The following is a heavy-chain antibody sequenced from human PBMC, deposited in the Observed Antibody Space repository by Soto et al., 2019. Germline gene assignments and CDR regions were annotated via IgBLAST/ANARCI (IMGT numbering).Heavy chain of an antibody. V-gene: IGHV4-39*01. Sequence: QLQLQESGPGLVKPSETLSLTCTVSGGSISSSSSYWGWIRQPPGKGLEWIGSISHSGSTYYNPSLKSRITISVDTSKNQFSLKLSSVTAADTAVYFCARTGFWSGYRVVDYWGQGTLVTVSS. CDR1: GGSISSSSSY. J-gene: IGHJ4*02. D-gene: IGHD3-3*01. CDR3: ARTGFWSGYRVVDY. CDR2: ISHSGST.